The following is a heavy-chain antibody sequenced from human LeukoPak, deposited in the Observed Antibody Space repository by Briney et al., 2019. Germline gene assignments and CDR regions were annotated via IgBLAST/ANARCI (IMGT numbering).Heavy chain of an antibody. J-gene: IGHJ2*01. Sequence: GGSLRLSCAASGFTFSSSDMHWVRQPTGKGLEWVSAIGTIGDTYYPGSVKGRFTISRENAKNTLYLQMNSLRAGDTAVYYCARDSPRTVVTPPGWYFDLWGRGTLVAVSS. CDR2: IGTIGDT. V-gene: IGHV3-13*01. D-gene: IGHD4-23*01. CDR1: GFTFSSSD. CDR3: ARDSPRTVVTPPGWYFDL.